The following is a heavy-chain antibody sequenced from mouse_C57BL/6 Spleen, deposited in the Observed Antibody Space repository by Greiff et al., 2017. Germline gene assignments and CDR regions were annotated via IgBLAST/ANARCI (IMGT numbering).Heavy chain of an antibody. CDR2: INPNYGTT. V-gene: IGHV1-39*01. D-gene: IGHD2-2*01. J-gene: IGHJ1*03. CDR1: GYSFTDYN. Sequence: LQESGPELVKPGASVKISCKASGYSFTDYNLNWVKQSNGKSLEWIGVINPNYGTTSYNQKIKGKATLTVDQSSRTAYMQLNSLTAEYSAVYYCARGLDWYCDVWGTGTTVTVSS. CDR3: ARGLDWYCDV.